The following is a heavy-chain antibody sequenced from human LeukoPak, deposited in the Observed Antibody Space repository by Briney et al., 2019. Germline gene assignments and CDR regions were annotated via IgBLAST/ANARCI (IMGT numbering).Heavy chain of an antibody. CDR1: GFIFRNYA. V-gene: IGHV3-30*18. D-gene: IGHD6-13*01. CDR3: AKDRDSSTWSFFDF. Sequence: GRSLRRSCVASGFIFRNYAMHWVRQAPGKGLEWVAVGSHDGRNKIYGDSVKGRFTISRDNSKNTVYLQMDNLRPEDTAVYYCAKDRDSSTWSFFDFWGQGTLVTVSS. J-gene: IGHJ4*02. CDR2: GSHDGRNK.